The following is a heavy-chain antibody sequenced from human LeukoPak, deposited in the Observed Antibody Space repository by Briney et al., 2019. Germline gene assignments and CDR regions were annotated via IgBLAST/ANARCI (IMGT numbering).Heavy chain of an antibody. Sequence: PSETLSLTCTVSSGSISTSNYYWGWVRQPPGKALEWIGNIFYSGSTYYSPSLKSRVTISLDTSRNQFSLNLSSVTAADTAVYYCARHQRGNSDAFDIWGQGTMVTVSS. V-gene: IGHV4-39*07. CDR3: ARHQRGNSDAFDI. J-gene: IGHJ3*02. CDR1: SGSISTSNYY. D-gene: IGHD4-23*01. CDR2: IFYSGST.